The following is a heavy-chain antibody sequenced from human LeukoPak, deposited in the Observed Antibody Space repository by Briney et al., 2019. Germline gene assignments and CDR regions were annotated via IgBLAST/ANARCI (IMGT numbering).Heavy chain of an antibody. CDR2: IYYSGST. CDR1: GGSISSYY. D-gene: IGHD5-12*01. CDR3: ARDFLPPHYTATIRPDWYFDL. Sequence: SETLSLTCTVSGGSISSYYWSWIRQPPGKGLEWIGYIYYSGSTNYNPSLKSRVTISVDTSKNQFSLKLSSVTAADTAVYYCARDFLPPHYTATIRPDWYFDLWGRGTLVTVSS. J-gene: IGHJ2*01. V-gene: IGHV4-59*01.